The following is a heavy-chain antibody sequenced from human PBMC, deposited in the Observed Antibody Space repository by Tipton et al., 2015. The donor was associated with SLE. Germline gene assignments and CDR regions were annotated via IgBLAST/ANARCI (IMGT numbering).Heavy chain of an antibody. J-gene: IGHJ5*02. D-gene: IGHD1-26*01. CDR2: IFHSGIT. CDR1: GGSITTSHW. Sequence: TLSLTCAVSGGSITTSHWWSWVRQPPGKGLEWIGEIFHSGITNYNPSLKSRVTISVDRSKNRFSLKLRSVTAADTAVYHCAKRGVVGATRWFDPWGQGTLVTVSS. V-gene: IGHV4-4*02. CDR3: AKRGVVGATRWFDP.